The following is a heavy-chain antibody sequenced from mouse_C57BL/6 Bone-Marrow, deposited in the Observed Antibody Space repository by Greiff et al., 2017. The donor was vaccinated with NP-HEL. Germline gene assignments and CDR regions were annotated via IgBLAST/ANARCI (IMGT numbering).Heavy chain of an antibody. CDR1: GYTFTSYW. CDR2: IYPSDSET. Sequence: VQLQQSGAELVRPGSSVKLSCKASGYTFTSYWMDWVKQRPGQGLEWIGNIYPSDSETHYNQKFKDKATLTVDKSSSTAYMQLSSLTSEDSAVYYCARHPSYYYGSSYGAMDYWGQGTSVTVSS. D-gene: IGHD1-1*01. J-gene: IGHJ4*01. V-gene: IGHV1-61*01. CDR3: ARHPSYYYGSSYGAMDY.